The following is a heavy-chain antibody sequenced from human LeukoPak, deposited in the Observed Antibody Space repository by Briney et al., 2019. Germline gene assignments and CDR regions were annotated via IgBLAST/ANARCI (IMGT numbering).Heavy chain of an antibody. Sequence: PGGSLRLSCAASGFTVSSNYMSWVRQAPGKGLEWVSVIYSGGSTYYADSVKGRFTISRDNSKNTLYLQMNSLRAEDTAVYYCAKSVISGSYSRGAFDIWGQGTMVTVSS. D-gene: IGHD1-26*01. CDR2: IYSGGST. CDR3: AKSVISGSYSRGAFDI. J-gene: IGHJ3*02. V-gene: IGHV3-53*01. CDR1: GFTVSSNY.